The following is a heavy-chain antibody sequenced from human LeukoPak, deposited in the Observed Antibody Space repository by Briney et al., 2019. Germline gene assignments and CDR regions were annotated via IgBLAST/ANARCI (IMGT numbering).Heavy chain of an antibody. CDR3: ARGVKYYDILTGYYPKLWYDP. CDR1: GGSFSGYY. CDR2: INHSGST. V-gene: IGHV4-34*01. D-gene: IGHD3-9*01. Sequence: SETLSLTCAVYGGSFSGYYWSWIRQPPGKGLEWMGEINHSGSTNYHPSLKSRVTISVDTSKNQFSLKLSSVPAAETAVYYGARGVKYYDILTGYYPKLWYDPWGQGTLVTVSS. J-gene: IGHJ5*02.